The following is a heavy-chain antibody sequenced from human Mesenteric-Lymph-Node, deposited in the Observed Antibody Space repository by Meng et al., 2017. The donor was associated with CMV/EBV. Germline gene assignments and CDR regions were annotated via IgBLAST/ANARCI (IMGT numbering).Heavy chain of an antibody. V-gene: IGHV1-2*02. J-gene: IGHJ4*02. CDR1: GYTFTGSH. D-gene: IGHD2-2*03. Sequence: ASVKVSCKASGYTFTGSHIHWVRQAPGQGLEWMGWISPRSGGTLYAQKFQGRVTMTRDTSITTAYLELSTLKSEDTAVYFCARDPLSGYFYFDYWGQGVPVTVSS. CDR2: ISPRSGGT. CDR3: ARDPLSGYFYFDY.